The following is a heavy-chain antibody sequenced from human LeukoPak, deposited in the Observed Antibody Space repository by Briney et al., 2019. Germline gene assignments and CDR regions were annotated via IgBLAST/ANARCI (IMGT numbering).Heavy chain of an antibody. CDR2: IYYSGST. Sequence: PSETLSLTCTVSGGSISSYDWSWILQPPGKGLEWIGYIYYSGSTNYNPSLKSRVTISVDTSKNQFSLKLSSVTAADTAVYYCARHGLQWFGELLSSLDAFDIWGQGTMVTVSS. D-gene: IGHD3-10*01. V-gene: IGHV4-59*08. CDR3: ARHGLQWFGELLSSLDAFDI. J-gene: IGHJ3*02. CDR1: GGSISSYD.